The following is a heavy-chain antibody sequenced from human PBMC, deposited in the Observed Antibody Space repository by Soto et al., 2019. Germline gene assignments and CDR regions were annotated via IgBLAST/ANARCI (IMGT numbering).Heavy chain of an antibody. J-gene: IGHJ4*02. V-gene: IGHV4-34*01. CDR2: INHSGST. Sequence: SETLSLTCAVYGGSFSGYYWSWIRQPPGKGLEWIGEINHSGSTNYNPSLKSRVTISVDTSKNQFSLKLSSVTAADTAVYYCARHNYYDSSGYYQGGVDYWGQGTLVTVSS. D-gene: IGHD3-22*01. CDR3: ARHNYYDSSGYYQGGVDY. CDR1: GGSFSGYY.